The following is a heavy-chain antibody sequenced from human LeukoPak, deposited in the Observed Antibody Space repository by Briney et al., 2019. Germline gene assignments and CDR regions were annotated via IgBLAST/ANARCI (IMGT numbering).Heavy chain of an antibody. CDR2: ISGSGGST. Sequence: PGGSLRLSCAASGFTFSSYWMHWVRQAPGKGLEWVSAISGSGGSTYYADSVKGRFTISRDNAKNSLYLQMNGLRAEDTAVYYCARKGAVAGTLDYWGQGTLVTVSS. V-gene: IGHV3-23*01. CDR3: ARKGAVAGTLDY. J-gene: IGHJ4*02. D-gene: IGHD6-19*01. CDR1: GFTFSSYW.